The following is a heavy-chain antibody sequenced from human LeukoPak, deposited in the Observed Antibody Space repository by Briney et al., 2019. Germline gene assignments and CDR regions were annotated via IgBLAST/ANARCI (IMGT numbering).Heavy chain of an antibody. J-gene: IGHJ5*02. D-gene: IGHD3-10*01. CDR1: GGTFSSYA. CDR3: ARGLTMVRGVIKILGSWFDP. Sequence: ASVKVSCKASGGTFSSYAISWVRQATGQGLEWMGWMNPNSGNTGYAQKFQGRVTMTRNTSISTAYMELSSLRSEDTAVYYCARGLTMVRGVIKILGSWFDPWGQGTLVTVSS. CDR2: MNPNSGNT. V-gene: IGHV1-8*02.